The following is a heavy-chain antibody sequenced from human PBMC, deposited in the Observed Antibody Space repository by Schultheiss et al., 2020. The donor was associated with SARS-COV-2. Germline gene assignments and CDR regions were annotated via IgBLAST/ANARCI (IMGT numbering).Heavy chain of an antibody. V-gene: IGHV3-7*01. CDR1: GFTFSSYW. D-gene: IGHD2-8*01. Sequence: GGSLRLSCAASGFTFSSYWMTWVRQSPGKGLEWVANIKFDGSSEYYVDSVRGRFTISKDNAKNSLYLQMNSLRTEDTAVYYCARDPINAALDIWGQGTMVTVSS. J-gene: IGHJ3*02. CDR3: ARDPINAALDI. CDR2: IKFDGSSE.